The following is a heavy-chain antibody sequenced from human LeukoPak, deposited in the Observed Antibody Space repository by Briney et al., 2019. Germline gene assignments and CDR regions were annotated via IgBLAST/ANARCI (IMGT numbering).Heavy chain of an antibody. CDR3: AAGGTVWTFDY. Sequence: GTSVRVSYKPSGVTFSTSAMQWVRQARGQRLEWIGWIVVGSGDTKYAQKLQERVTITRDMSTSTAYMELSGLRSEDTAVYYCAAGGTVWTFDYWGQGTLVTVSS. CDR2: IVVGSGDT. D-gene: IGHD2-15*01. CDR1: GVTFSTSA. J-gene: IGHJ4*02. V-gene: IGHV1-58*02.